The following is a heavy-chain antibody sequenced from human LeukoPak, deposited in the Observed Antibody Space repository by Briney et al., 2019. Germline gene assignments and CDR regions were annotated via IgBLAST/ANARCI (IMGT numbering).Heavy chain of an antibody. CDR3: ARDRGYCSGGSCYPKNFDY. CDR2: ISSSSSYT. D-gene: IGHD2-15*01. Sequence: PGGSPRLSCAASGFTFSDYYMSWIRQAPGKGLEWVSYISSSSSYTNYADSVKGRFTISRDNAKNSLYLQMNSLRAEDTAVYYCARDRGYCSGGSCYPKNFDYWGQGTLVTVSS. V-gene: IGHV3-11*06. CDR1: GFTFSDYY. J-gene: IGHJ4*02.